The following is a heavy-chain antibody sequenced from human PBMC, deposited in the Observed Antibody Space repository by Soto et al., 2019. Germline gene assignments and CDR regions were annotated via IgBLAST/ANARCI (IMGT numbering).Heavy chain of an antibody. CDR1: GYTSPIHA. Sequence: ASVKVSCKASGYTSPIHAITWVRQAPGQGLEWMGCISSYNHDTRYAQRFQGRLSMATDTSTSTVYMELRSMTSDDTAVYSCGRDASNTSGNKFYLDYWGQGTLVTVSS. V-gene: IGHV1-18*01. CDR2: ISSYNHDT. D-gene: IGHD3-22*01. J-gene: IGHJ4*02. CDR3: GRDASNTSGNKFYLDY.